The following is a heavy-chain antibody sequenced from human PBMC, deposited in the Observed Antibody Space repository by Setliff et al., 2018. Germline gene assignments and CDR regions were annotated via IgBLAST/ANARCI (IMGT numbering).Heavy chain of an antibody. CDR2: IIPILGIA. V-gene: IGHV1-69*10. D-gene: IGHD5-18*01. J-gene: IGHJ6*02. Sequence: ASVKVSCKASGGTFSSYAISWVRQAPGQGLEWMGGIIPILGIANYAQKFQGRVTITADESTSTAYMELSSLRSEDTAVYYCASLSGGELWSHYGMDVWGQGTTVTVSS. CDR3: ASLSGGELWSHYGMDV. CDR1: GGTFSSYA.